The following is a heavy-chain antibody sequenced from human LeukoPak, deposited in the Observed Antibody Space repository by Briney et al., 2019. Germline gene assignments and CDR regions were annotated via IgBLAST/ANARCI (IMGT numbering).Heavy chain of an antibody. J-gene: IGHJ4*02. Sequence: VASVKVSCKASGYTFTGYYMHWVRQAPGQGLEWMGWINPNSGGTNYAQKFQGRVTMTRDTSISTAYMELSRLRSDDTAVYYCARSPEDVLLWFGEMLFDYWGQGTLVTVSS. CDR3: ARSPEDVLLWFGEMLFDY. CDR2: INPNSGGT. D-gene: IGHD3-10*01. CDR1: GYTFTGYY. V-gene: IGHV1-2*02.